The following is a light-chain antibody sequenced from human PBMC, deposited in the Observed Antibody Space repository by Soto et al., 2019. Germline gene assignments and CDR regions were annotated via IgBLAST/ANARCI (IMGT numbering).Light chain of an antibody. CDR3: QQYNNWPLLT. CDR1: QSVSSN. CDR2: GAS. J-gene: IGKJ4*01. V-gene: IGKV3-15*01. Sequence: EIVMTQSPATLSVSPGERATLSCRASQSVSSNLAWYQQEPGQAPRLLIYGASTRATGMPARFSGSASGTEFTLTISSLQSEDFAVYYCQQYNNWPLLTFGGGTKVEIK.